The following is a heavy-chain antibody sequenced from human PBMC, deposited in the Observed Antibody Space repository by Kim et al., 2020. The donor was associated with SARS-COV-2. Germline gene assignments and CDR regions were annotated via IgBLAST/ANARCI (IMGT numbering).Heavy chain of an antibody. CDR2: IYTSGST. CDR3: ARITRAGGYFDL. CDR1: GGSISSYY. Sequence: SETLSLTCTVSGGSISSYYWSWIRQPAGKGLEWIGRIYTSGSTNYNPSLKSRVTISVDTSKNQFSLKLSSVTAADTAVYYCARITRAGGYFDLWGRGTLVTVSS. J-gene: IGHJ2*01. D-gene: IGHD1-20*01. V-gene: IGHV4-4*07.